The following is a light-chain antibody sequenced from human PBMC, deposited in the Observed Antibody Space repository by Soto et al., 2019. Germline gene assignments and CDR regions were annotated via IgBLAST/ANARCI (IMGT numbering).Light chain of an antibody. V-gene: IGLV2-14*03. CDR3: SSFTGSTYV. CDR1: SSDVGGYNY. J-gene: IGLJ1*01. CDR2: DVS. Sequence: LTQPASVSGSPGQSITISCTGTSSDVGGYNYVSWYQQHPGKAPKLMIYDVSNRPSGVSNRFSGSKSGNTASLTISGLQAEDEDDFYCSSFTGSTYVFGTGTKVTVL.